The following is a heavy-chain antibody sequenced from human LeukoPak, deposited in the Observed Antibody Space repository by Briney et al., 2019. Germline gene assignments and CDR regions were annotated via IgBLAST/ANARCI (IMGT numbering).Heavy chain of an antibody. J-gene: IGHJ3*02. Sequence: GGSLRLSCAASGFTFSSYSMNWVRQAPGKGLEWVSGISWNSGSIGYADSVKGRFTISRDNAKNSLYLQMNSLRAEDTALYYCAKAQSSGWSGDAFDIWGQGTMVTVSS. D-gene: IGHD6-19*01. CDR3: AKAQSSGWSGDAFDI. V-gene: IGHV3-9*01. CDR1: GFTFSSYS. CDR2: ISWNSGSI.